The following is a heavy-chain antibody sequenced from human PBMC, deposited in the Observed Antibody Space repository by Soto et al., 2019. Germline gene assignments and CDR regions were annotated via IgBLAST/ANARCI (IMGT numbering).Heavy chain of an antibody. D-gene: IGHD6-25*01. Sequence: EVQLVESGGGLVQPGRSLRLSCAASGFTFDDYAMHWVRQAPGKGLEWVSGISWNSGTIGYADSVKGRFIISRDNAKKSIYLQMSGLRAEDTALYYCAKDMQPRLIPILDYWGQGTLVIVSS. V-gene: IGHV3-9*01. CDR3: AKDMQPRLIPILDY. CDR1: GFTFDDYA. J-gene: IGHJ4*02. CDR2: ISWNSGTI.